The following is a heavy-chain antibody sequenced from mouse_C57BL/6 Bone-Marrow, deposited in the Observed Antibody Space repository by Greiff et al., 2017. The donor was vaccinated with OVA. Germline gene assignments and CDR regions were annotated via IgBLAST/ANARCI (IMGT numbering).Heavy chain of an antibody. CDR3: VRRGLKMDY. CDR2: IRSKSNNYAT. D-gene: IGHD1-3*01. CDR1: GFSFNTYA. Sequence: EVKLVESGGGLVQPKGSLKLSCAASGFSFNTYAMNWVRQAPGKGLEWVARIRSKSNNYATYYADSVKDRFTISRDDSESILYLQMNNLKTEDTAMYYCVRRGLKMDYWGQGTSVTVSS. J-gene: IGHJ4*01. V-gene: IGHV10-1*01.